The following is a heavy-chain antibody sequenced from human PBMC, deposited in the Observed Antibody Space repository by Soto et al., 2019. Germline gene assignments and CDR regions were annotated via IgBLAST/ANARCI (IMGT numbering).Heavy chain of an antibody. Sequence: PGGSLRLSYAASGFTFSSYWMQWVRQAPGKGPVWVSGINTDGSDKIYADSVKGRFTVSRDNARNTVYLQMNSLRAEDTAVYYCARDLAVGWFDPWGQGTLVTVSS. V-gene: IGHV3-74*01. CDR3: ARDLAVGWFDP. CDR2: INTDGSDK. CDR1: GFTFSSYW. D-gene: IGHD2-2*01. J-gene: IGHJ5*02.